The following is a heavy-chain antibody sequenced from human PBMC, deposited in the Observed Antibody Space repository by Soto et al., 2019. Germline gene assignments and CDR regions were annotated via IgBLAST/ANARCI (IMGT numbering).Heavy chain of an antibody. D-gene: IGHD5-18*01. J-gene: IGHJ6*02. CDR1: GFTFSSYD. CDR2: IGTAGDT. CDR3: ARERSNTAMVTQLNYGMHV. V-gene: IGHV3-13*01. Sequence: GGSLRLSYAASGFTFSSYDMHWFRQATGKGLEWVSAIGTAGDTYYPGSVKGRFTISRENAKNSLYLQMNSLRAEDTAVYYCARERSNTAMVTQLNYGMHVSGPARTATVS.